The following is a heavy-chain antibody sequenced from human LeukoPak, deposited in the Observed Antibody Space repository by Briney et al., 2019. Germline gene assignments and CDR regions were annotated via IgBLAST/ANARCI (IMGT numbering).Heavy chain of an antibody. CDR1: GFTFSSYT. D-gene: IGHD1-20*01. CDR3: ATLTGG. V-gene: IGHV3-21*01. J-gene: IGHJ4*02. Sequence: GGSLRLSCAASGFTFSSYTMNWVRQAPGKGLEWVSSISSSGSYISYADSVKGRFTNPRDNAKNSLYLQMNSLRAEDTAVYYCATLTGGWGRGTLVTVSS. CDR2: ISSSGSYI.